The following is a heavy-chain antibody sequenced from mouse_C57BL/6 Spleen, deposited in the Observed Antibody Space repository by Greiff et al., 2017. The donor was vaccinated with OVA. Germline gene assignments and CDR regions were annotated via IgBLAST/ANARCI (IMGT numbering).Heavy chain of an antibody. Sequence: EVKLMESEGGLVQPGSSMKLSCTASGFTFSDYYMAWVRQVPEKGLEWVANINYDGSSTYYLDSLKSRFIISRDNAKNILYLQTGSLKSEDTATYSCARDSNYFDDWGQGTTLTVSS. V-gene: IGHV5-16*01. D-gene: IGHD1-1*01. J-gene: IGHJ2*01. CDR2: INYDGSST. CDR3: ARDSNYFDD. CDR1: GFTFSDYY.